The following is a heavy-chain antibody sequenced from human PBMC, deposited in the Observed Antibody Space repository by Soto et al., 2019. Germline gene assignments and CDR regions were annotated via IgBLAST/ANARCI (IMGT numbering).Heavy chain of an antibody. D-gene: IGHD3-22*01. CDR2: TYYRSKWYN. CDR1: GDSVSSNSAA. V-gene: IGHV6-1*01. J-gene: IGHJ6*02. CDR3: ARVSYYYDSSPYYYYGMDV. Sequence: SQTLSLTCVISGDSVSSNSAAWNWIRQSPSRGLEWLGRTYYRSKWYNDYAVSVKSRITINPDTSKNQFSLQLNSVTPEDTAVYYCARVSYYYDSSPYYYYGMDVWGQGTTVTVSS.